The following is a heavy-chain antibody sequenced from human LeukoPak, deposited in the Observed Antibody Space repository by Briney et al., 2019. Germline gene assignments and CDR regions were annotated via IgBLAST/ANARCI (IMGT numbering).Heavy chain of an antibody. J-gene: IGHJ6*02. CDR3: GACDFYHGLDV. CDR1: GFTLEAYA. Sequence: PGGSLRLSCVASGFTLEAYAMHWVRQARGKGLEWVSHINADGGRTYYADSVKGRFTISRDNTKKSLYMEMTRLRAENRALYYCGACDFYHGLDVWGRGTTVTVSS. V-gene: IGHV3-43*02. CDR2: INADGGRT.